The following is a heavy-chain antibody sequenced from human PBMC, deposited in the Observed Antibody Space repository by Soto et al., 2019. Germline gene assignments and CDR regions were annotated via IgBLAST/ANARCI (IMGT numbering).Heavy chain of an antibody. Sequence: ASVKVSCKAPGDTFTSYYLNWVRKAPGQGLEWMGVINPHGGSTKYAQKLQGRITMTRDTSRSTVYMELSSLRSDDTAIYYCARSSGGNFGIIIEGSNWFDPWGQGTLVTVSS. CDR3: ARSSGGNFGIIIEGSNWFDP. V-gene: IGHV1-46*01. CDR1: GDTFTSYY. D-gene: IGHD3-3*01. CDR2: INPHGGST. J-gene: IGHJ5*02.